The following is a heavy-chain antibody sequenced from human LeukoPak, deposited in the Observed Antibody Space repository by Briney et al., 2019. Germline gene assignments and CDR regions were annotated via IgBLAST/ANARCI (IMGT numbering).Heavy chain of an antibody. CDR3: ARPLSPYQYYFAY. J-gene: IGHJ4*02. CDR1: GHTFTGYY. CDR2: INPHTGDT. Sequence: ASVKVSCKASGHTFTGYYMHWVRQAPGEGLEWMGWINPHTGDTNYAQKFQGRVSLTRDTSISTAYMELSRLRSDDTAIYYCARPLSPYQYYFAYWGQGSLITVSS. D-gene: IGHD2/OR15-2a*01. V-gene: IGHV1-2*02.